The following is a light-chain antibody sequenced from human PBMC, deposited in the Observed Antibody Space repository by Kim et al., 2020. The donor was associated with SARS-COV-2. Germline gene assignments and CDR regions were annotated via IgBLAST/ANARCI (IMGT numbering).Light chain of an antibody. Sequence: GQSITSSCTGTSSDVGGYNYVSWYQQFPGEAPKLMIYDVSKRPSGVSNRFSGSKSGNTASLTISGLQAEDEADYYCSSYTTSSTLVFGGGTQLTVL. J-gene: IGLJ2*01. V-gene: IGLV2-14*03. CDR3: SSYTTSSTLV. CDR2: DVS. CDR1: SSDVGGYNY.